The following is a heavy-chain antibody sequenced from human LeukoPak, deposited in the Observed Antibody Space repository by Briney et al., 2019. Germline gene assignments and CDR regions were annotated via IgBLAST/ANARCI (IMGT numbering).Heavy chain of an antibody. V-gene: IGHV3-66*01. J-gene: IGHJ4*02. CDR2: IYSGGST. CDR3: ARSTYDILTGYYYSDY. CDR1: GFTVSSNY. D-gene: IGHD3-9*01. Sequence: GGSLRLSCAASGFTVSSNYMSWVRQAPGKGLEWVSVIYSGGSTYYADSVKGRFTISRDNSKNTLYLQMNSLRAEDTAVYYCARSTYDILTGYYYSDYWGQGTLVTVSS.